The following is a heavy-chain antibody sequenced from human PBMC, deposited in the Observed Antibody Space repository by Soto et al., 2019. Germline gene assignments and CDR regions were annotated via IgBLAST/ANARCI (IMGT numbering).Heavy chain of an antibody. Sequence: QVQLVQSGAEVKNPGASVKLSCKASGYTFTSFYIHWVRQAPGQGLEWMAIINPNGGSTNYAPNLQGRVTLPRDTSTNTVYIELSSLGSEDTAVYYCASHPFDYDFWSGPPSGEAFDIWGQGTMVTVSS. CDR3: ASHPFDYDFWSGPPSGEAFDI. CDR2: INPNGGST. CDR1: GYTFTSFY. V-gene: IGHV1-46*01. J-gene: IGHJ3*02. D-gene: IGHD3-3*01.